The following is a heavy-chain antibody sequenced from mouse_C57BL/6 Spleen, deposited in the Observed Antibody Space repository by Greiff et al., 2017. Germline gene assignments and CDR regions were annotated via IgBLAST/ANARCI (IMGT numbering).Heavy chain of an antibody. CDR1: GFTFSDYY. CDR2: ISNGGGST. V-gene: IGHV5-12*01. J-gene: IGHJ2*01. CDR3: ARLMNYYGSSALDY. D-gene: IGHD1-1*01. Sequence: EVQGVESGGGLVQPGGSLKLSCAASGFTFSDYYMYWVRQTPEKRLEWVACISNGGGSTYYPDTVKGRFTISRDNAKNTLYLQMSRLKSEDTAMYYCARLMNYYGSSALDYWGQGTTLTVSS.